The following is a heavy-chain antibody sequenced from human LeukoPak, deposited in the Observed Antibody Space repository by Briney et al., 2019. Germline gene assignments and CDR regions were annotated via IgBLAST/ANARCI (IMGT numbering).Heavy chain of an antibody. J-gene: IGHJ3*02. V-gene: IGHV4-59*01. D-gene: IGHD4-17*01. CDR3: ARDGYLHYGDDAFDI. CDR1: GGSISIYY. CDR2: IYYSDIT. Sequence: ASETLSLTCTVSGGSISIYYWSWIRQPPGKGLEWIGYIYYSDITNYNPSLKSRVTISVDTSKNQFSLKLSSVAAADTAVYYCARDGYLHYGDDAFDIWGQGTMVTDS.